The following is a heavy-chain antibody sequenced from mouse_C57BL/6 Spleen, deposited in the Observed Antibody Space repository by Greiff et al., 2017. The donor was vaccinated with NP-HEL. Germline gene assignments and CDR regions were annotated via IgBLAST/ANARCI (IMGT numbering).Heavy chain of an antibody. J-gene: IGHJ3*01. Sequence: EVMLVESGGGLVKPGGSLKLSCAASGFTFSSYAMSWVRQTPEKRLEWVATISDGGSYTYYPDNVKGRFTISRDNAKNNRYLQMSHLKSEDTAMYYCARDGMGDYEAGFAYWGQGTLVTVSA. CDR3: ARDGMGDYEAGFAY. V-gene: IGHV5-4*01. CDR2: ISDGGSYT. CDR1: GFTFSSYA. D-gene: IGHD2-4*01.